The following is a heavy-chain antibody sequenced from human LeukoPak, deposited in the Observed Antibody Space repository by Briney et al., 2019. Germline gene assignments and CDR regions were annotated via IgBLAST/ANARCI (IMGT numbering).Heavy chain of an antibody. J-gene: IGHJ4*02. Sequence: PSETLSLTCTVSGGSISSNYWSWIRQPPGKGLEWIGYISYSGSTNYNPSLKSRVTISVDTSKIQFSLKLSSVTAADTAVYYCARDARGYYDSPFDYWGQGTLVTVSS. CDR1: GGSISSNY. CDR3: ARDARGYYDSPFDY. CDR2: ISYSGST. V-gene: IGHV4-59*12. D-gene: IGHD3-22*01.